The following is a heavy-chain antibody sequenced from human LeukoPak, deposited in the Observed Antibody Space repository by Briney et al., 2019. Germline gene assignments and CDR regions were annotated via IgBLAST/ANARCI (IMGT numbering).Heavy chain of an antibody. CDR3: ATSALILTGYYWGGYYYYGMDV. CDR2: IKEDGSEK. Sequence: PGGSLRLSCAASGVTFSSYWMSWVRQAPGKGLEWVANIKEDGSEKYYVDSVKGRFTISRDNAKNSVYLQMNSLRAEDTAVYYCATSALILTGYYWGGYYYYGMDVWGQGTTVTVSS. CDR1: GVTFSSYW. V-gene: IGHV3-7*03. J-gene: IGHJ6*02. D-gene: IGHD3-9*01.